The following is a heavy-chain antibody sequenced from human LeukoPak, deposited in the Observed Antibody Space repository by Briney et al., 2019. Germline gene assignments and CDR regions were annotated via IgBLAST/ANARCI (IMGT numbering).Heavy chain of an antibody. D-gene: IGHD5-18*01. CDR3: ASRGYSYGDAFDI. Sequence: GGSLRLSCAASGFTFDDYAMHWVRQAPGKGLEWVSAISWNSDSVGYADSVKGRFTISRDNAKNSLYLQMNSLRAEDTAVYYCASRGYSYGDAFDIWGQGTMVTVSS. J-gene: IGHJ3*02. CDR2: ISWNSDSV. V-gene: IGHV3-9*01. CDR1: GFTFDDYA.